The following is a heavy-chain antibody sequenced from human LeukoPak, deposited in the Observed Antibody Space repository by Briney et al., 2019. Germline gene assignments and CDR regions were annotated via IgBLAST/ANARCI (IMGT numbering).Heavy chain of an antibody. Sequence: SVKVSCKASGYTFTSYGISWVRQAPGQGLEWMGGIIPIFGTANYAQKFQGRVTITADESTSTAYMELSSLRSEDTAVYYCARDRYCSGGSCSHFDYWGQGTLVTVSS. V-gene: IGHV1-69*13. CDR3: ARDRYCSGGSCSHFDY. CDR1: GYTFTSYG. D-gene: IGHD2-15*01. J-gene: IGHJ4*02. CDR2: IIPIFGTA.